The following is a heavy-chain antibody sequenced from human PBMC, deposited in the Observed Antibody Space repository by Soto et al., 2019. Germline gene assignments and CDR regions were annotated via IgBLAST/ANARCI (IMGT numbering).Heavy chain of an antibody. V-gene: IGHV4-39*01. CDR3: ARHGITGSYYDAFDI. CDR1: GCSISSSHCH. CDR2: IKYSGTT. D-gene: IGHD1-26*01. J-gene: IGHJ3*02. Sequence: SQTLSLTSTLYGCSISSSHCHCGWIPQPPGKGLEWIASIKYSGTTFYKPSLKSRVTLSLDTSKNHFALKLSSVTAAETAVYYCARHGITGSYYDAFDIWGQGTKVT.